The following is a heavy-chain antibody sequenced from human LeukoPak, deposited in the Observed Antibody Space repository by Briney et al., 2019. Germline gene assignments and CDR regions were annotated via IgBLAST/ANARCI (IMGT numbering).Heavy chain of an antibody. J-gene: IGHJ6*02. CDR2: IGWSSGRI. Sequence: GGSLRLSCVGSGFTVLDHAMHWVRQAPGKGLEWVSGIGWSSGRIDYADSVKGRFTSSRDNAKNSLYLQMNGLRAEDTAIYYCIKDIRPGGMDVWGQGITVTVSS. CDR3: IKDIRPGGMDV. CDR1: GFTVLDHA. V-gene: IGHV3-9*01. D-gene: IGHD1-14*01.